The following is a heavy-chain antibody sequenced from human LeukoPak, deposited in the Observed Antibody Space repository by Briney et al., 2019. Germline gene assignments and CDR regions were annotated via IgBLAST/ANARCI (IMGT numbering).Heavy chain of an antibody. J-gene: IGHJ4*02. CDR3: AGVRVTTTLIDY. CDR2: IYSGGST. D-gene: IGHD4-17*01. CDR1: GFSISSDY. V-gene: IGHV3-53*01. Sequence: GGSLRLSCAASGFSISSDYMSWVRQAPGKGLEWVSVIYSGGSTYYADSVKGRFTISRDNSKNTLYLQMNSLRAEDTAVYYCAGVRVTTTLIDYWGQGTLVTVSS.